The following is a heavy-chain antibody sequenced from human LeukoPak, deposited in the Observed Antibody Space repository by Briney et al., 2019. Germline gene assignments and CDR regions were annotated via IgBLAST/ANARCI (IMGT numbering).Heavy chain of an antibody. Sequence: GGSLRLSCAPSGFTFSIYEMNWVPEAPGKGLEWVSYISSIGTTIYYAGSVKGRFTISRDNAKNSLYLQMNSLRAEDTAVYYCARGERGDYWGQGTLVTVSS. D-gene: IGHD1-26*01. CDR1: GFTFSIYE. CDR2: ISSIGTTI. V-gene: IGHV3-48*03. J-gene: IGHJ4*02. CDR3: ARGERGDY.